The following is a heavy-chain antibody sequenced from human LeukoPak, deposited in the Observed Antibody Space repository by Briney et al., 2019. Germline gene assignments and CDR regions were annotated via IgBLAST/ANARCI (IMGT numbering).Heavy chain of an antibody. J-gene: IGHJ4*02. D-gene: IGHD5-12*01. V-gene: IGHV4-34*01. Sequence: SETLSLTCAVYGGSFSGYYWTWIRQSQGKGLEWIGEINHSGNTNYNPSLKSRVTISVDTSKKQFSLTVRSVTAADTAVYYCARGRGQWLRSYYFDYWGQGALVTVSS. CDR3: ARGRGQWLRSYYFDY. CDR1: GGSFSGYY. CDR2: INHSGNT.